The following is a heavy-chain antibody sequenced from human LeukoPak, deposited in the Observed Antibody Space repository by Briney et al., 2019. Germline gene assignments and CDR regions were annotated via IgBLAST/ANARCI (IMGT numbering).Heavy chain of an antibody. CDR2: ISSSSSTI. CDR1: GFTFSTYR. J-gene: IGHJ4*02. D-gene: IGHD5-18*01. CDR3: ARGDTALSY. V-gene: IGHV3-48*02. Sequence: GGSLRLSCAASGFTFSTYRMNCVRQAPGKGLEWVSHISSSSSTIFYADSVKGRFTISRDNAKNSLYLQMNSLKDEDTAVYYCARGDTALSYWGQGTLVTVSS.